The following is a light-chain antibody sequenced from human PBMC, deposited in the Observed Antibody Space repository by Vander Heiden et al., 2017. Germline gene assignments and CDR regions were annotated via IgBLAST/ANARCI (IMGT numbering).Light chain of an antibody. Sequence: DIVMTQSPLALHVTPGKPASISCRSSRSLLHSNGYNYLDWYLQKPGQSPQLLIYLGSNRASGVPDRFSGSGSGTDFTLKISRVEAEDVGVYYCRQALQTSWTFGQGTKVEIK. CDR2: LGS. CDR3: RQALQTSWT. J-gene: IGKJ1*01. CDR1: RSLLHSNGYNY. V-gene: IGKV2-28*01.